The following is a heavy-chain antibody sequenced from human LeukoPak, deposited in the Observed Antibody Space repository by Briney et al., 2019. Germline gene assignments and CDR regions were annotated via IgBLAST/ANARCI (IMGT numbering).Heavy chain of an antibody. Sequence: ASVKVSCKASGGTFSSYAISWVRQAPGQGLEWMGRIIPILGIANYTQKFQGRVTITADKSTSTAYMELSSLRSEDTAVYYCAREKGRVWFGELSAFDIWGQGTMATVSS. V-gene: IGHV1-69*04. J-gene: IGHJ3*02. CDR1: GGTFSSYA. CDR3: AREKGRVWFGELSAFDI. D-gene: IGHD3-10*01. CDR2: IIPILGIA.